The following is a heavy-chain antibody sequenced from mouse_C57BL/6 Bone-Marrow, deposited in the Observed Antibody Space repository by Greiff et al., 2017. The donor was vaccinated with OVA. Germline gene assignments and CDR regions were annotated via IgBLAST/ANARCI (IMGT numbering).Heavy chain of an antibody. CDR2: IYPGDGDT. CDR1: GYAFSSSW. D-gene: IGHD3-2*02. Sequence: QVHVKQSGPELVKPGASVEISCKASGYAFSSSWMNWVKQRPGKGLEWIGRIYPGDGDTNYNGKFKGKATLTADKSSSTAYMQLSSLTSEDSAVYFCARGTAQATYDYFDYWGQGTTLTVSS. CDR3: ARGTAQATYDYFDY. J-gene: IGHJ2*01. V-gene: IGHV1-82*01.